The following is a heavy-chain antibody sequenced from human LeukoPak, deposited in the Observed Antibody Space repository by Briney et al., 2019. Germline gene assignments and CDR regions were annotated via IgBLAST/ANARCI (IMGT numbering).Heavy chain of an antibody. CDR1: GYTFTNSD. J-gene: IGHJ5*02. V-gene: IGHV1-8*01. CDR3: ARYITMVRGGSWFDP. CDR2: MNPDSGNT. D-gene: IGHD3-10*01. Sequence: ASVSVSCKASGYTFTNSDINWVRQAAGQGLEWMGWMNPDSGNTGYARNFQGRVTMTRNTSISTAYMELSSLRSEATAVYYCARYITMVRGGSWFDPWGQGTLVTVSS.